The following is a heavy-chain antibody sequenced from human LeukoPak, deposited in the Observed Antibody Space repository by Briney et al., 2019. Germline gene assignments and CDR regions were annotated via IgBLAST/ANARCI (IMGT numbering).Heavy chain of an antibody. CDR3: AKGLNGVSFSFDY. CDR1: GSTFSDYS. J-gene: IGHJ4*02. CDR2: ISGDGLTT. Sequence: GGSLRLSCAASGSTFSDYSMTWVRQAPGKGLEWVSLISGDGLTTHYGDSVRGRFTISRNNSKNSLYLQMNGLRTEDTAFYYCAKGLNGVSFSFDYWGRGTLVTVSS. D-gene: IGHD2-8*01. V-gene: IGHV3-43*02.